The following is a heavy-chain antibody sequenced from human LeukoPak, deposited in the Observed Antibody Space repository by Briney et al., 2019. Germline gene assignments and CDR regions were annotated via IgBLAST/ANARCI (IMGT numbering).Heavy chain of an antibody. CDR3: ARGPTRDC. J-gene: IGHJ4*02. CDR1: GGSFSGYY. V-gene: IGHV4-34*01. D-gene: IGHD1-1*01. CDR2: INHSGST. Sequence: SETLSLTCAVYGGSFSGYYWSWIRQPPGKGLEWIGEINHSGSTNYNPSLKSRVTISVDTSKNQFSLKLSSVTAADTAVYYCARGPTRDCWGQGTLVTVSS.